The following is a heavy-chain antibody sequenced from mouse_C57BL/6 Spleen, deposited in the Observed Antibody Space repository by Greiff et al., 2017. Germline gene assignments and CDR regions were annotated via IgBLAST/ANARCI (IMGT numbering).Heavy chain of an antibody. J-gene: IGHJ4*01. CDR2: INYDGSST. V-gene: IGHV5-16*01. CDR1: GFTFSDYY. CDR3: ARADYDYTYAMDY. D-gene: IGHD2-4*01. Sequence: DVKLVESEGGLVQPGSSMKLSCTASGFTFSDYYMAWVRQVPEKGLEWVANINYDGSSTYYLDSLKSRFIISRDNAKNILYLQMSSLKSEDTATYYCARADYDYTYAMDYWGQGTSVTVSS.